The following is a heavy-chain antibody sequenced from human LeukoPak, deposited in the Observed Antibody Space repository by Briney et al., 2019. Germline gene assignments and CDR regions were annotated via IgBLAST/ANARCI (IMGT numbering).Heavy chain of an antibody. CDR3: ARDYSGAFDY. V-gene: IGHV4-59*01. CDR2: VYYSGST. D-gene: IGHD5-12*01. Sequence: SETLSLTCTVSGGSISSYFWTWIRQPPGKGLEWIGYVYYSGSTNYNPSLKSRVTISVDTSKNQFSLKLSSVTAADTAVYYCARDYSGAFDYWGQGTLVTVSS. J-gene: IGHJ4*02. CDR1: GGSISSYF.